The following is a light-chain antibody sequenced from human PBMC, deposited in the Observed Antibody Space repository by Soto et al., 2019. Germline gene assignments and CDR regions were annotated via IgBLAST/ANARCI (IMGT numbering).Light chain of an antibody. V-gene: IGLV2-14*01. Sequence: QSVLTQPASVSGSPGQSITISCTGTSSDVGGYNYFSWYQQHPGKAPKLLIYEVSNRPSGVSNRFSGSKSGDTASLTISGLQAEDEANYYCSSYTSSSALLFGGGTKLTVL. J-gene: IGLJ3*02. CDR2: EVS. CDR1: SSDVGGYNY. CDR3: SSYTSSSALL.